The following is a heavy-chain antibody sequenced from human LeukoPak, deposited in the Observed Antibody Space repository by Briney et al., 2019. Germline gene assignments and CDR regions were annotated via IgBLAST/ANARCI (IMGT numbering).Heavy chain of an antibody. CDR1: GYTFTGYY. J-gene: IGHJ4*02. Sequence: SVKVSCKASGYTFTGYYMHWVRQAPGQGLEWMGWINPNSGGTYFAQKFQGRVTMTRDTSISTAYMELSRLTSDDTAVYHCARDSEEVSALDYWGQGTLVTVSS. D-gene: IGHD5/OR15-5a*01. CDR3: ARDSEEVSALDY. CDR2: INPNSGGT. V-gene: IGHV1-2*02.